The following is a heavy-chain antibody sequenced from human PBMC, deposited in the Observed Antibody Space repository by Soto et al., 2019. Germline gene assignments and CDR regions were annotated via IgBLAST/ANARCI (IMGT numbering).Heavy chain of an antibody. CDR2: ISSNGGST. CDR1: GFTFSSYA. CDR3: VKVGTPELLWFGELYLDY. Sequence: GGSLRLSCSASGFTFSSYAMHWVRQAPGKGLEYVSAISSNGGSTYYADSGKGSFTISRDNSKNTLYLQMSSLRAEDTAVYYCVKVGTPELLWFGELYLDYWGQGTLVTVSS. J-gene: IGHJ4*02. D-gene: IGHD3-10*01. V-gene: IGHV3-64D*08.